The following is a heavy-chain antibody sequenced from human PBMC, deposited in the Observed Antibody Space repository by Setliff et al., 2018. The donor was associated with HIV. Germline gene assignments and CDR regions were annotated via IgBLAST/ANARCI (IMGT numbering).Heavy chain of an antibody. V-gene: IGHV1-69*13. CDR1: GYTFTSYG. Sequence: GASVKVSCKASGYTFTSYGITWVRQAPGQGLEWMGGIIPIFNTANYAQKFQGRVTITADESTSTAYMELSSLGSEDTAVYYCARGSGGYCSGGSGYLGFGLSLWGQVTTVTVSS. CDR2: IIPIFNTA. J-gene: IGHJ6*02. D-gene: IGHD2-15*01. CDR3: ARGSGGYCSGGSGYLGFGLSL.